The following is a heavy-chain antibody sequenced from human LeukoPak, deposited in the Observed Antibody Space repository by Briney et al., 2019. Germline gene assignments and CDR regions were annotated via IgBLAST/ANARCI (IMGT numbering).Heavy chain of an antibody. Sequence: PGRSLRLSCAASGFTFSSYGMHWVRQAPGKGLEWVAVISYDGSNKYYADSVKGRFTISRDNAKNSLYLQMNSLRVEDTAVYYCASENIVGTSGALFDYWGQGTLVTVSS. CDR1: GFTFSSYG. CDR2: ISYDGSNK. D-gene: IGHD5-12*01. J-gene: IGHJ4*02. V-gene: IGHV3-30*03. CDR3: ASENIVGTSGALFDY.